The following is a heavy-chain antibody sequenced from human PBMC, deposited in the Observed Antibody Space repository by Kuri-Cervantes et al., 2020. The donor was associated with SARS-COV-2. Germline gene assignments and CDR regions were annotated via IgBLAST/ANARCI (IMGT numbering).Heavy chain of an antibody. Sequence: ASVKVSCKASGYTFTSYYMHWVRQAPGQGLEWMGIINPSGGSTSYAQKFQGRVTMTTDTSTSTAYMELRSLRSDDTAVYYCARNPGVGGFDWLLKAGYYYYYMDVWGKGTTVTVSS. CDR1: GYTFTSYY. CDR3: ARNPGVGGFDWLLKAGYYYYYMDV. J-gene: IGHJ6*03. V-gene: IGHV1-46*01. D-gene: IGHD3-9*01. CDR2: INPSGGST.